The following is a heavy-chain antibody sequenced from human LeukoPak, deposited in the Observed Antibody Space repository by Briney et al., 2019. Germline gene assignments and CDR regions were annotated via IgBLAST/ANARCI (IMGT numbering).Heavy chain of an antibody. CDR3: ARIRSDILTGTTDFDY. J-gene: IGHJ4*02. CDR2: IFSNDEK. V-gene: IGHV2-26*01. CDR1: GFSLSNARMG. Sequence: ESGPTLVNPTETLTLTCTVSGFSLSNARMGVSWIRQPPGKALEWLAHIFSNDEKYYSTSLQSRLTISKDTSKSQVVLTMTNMDPVDTATYYCARIRSDILTGTTDFDYWGQGTLVTVSS. D-gene: IGHD3-9*01.